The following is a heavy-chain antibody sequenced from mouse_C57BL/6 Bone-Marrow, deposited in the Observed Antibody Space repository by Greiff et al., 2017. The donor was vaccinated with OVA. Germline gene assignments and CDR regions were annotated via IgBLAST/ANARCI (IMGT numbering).Heavy chain of an antibody. D-gene: IGHD3-2*01. CDR2: INPNSGSN. CDR3: ASSPGQLWLRYVAY. J-gene: IGHJ3*01. Sequence: QVQLQQPGAELVKPGASVKLSCKASGYSFTSYWMHWVKQRPGQGLEWMGMINPNSGSNNYNAKIKSKATLTVDKSNSTAYMQLSRLTTEDSAVYYCASSPGQLWLRYVAYWGQGTLVTVSA. V-gene: IGHV1-64*01. CDR1: GYSFTSYW.